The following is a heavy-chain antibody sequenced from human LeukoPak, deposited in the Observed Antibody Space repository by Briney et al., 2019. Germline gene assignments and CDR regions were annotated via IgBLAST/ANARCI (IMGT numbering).Heavy chain of an antibody. CDR3: LGAFDF. CDR2: ISSSSTYI. CDR1: GFIFSSYS. J-gene: IGHJ3*01. V-gene: IGHV3-21*01. Sequence: GGSLRLSCAASGFIFSSYSMSWVRQAPGKGLEWVSSISSSSTYIHYADSVKGRFTISRDNAQKSLYLQMNSLRVEDTAVYYCLGAFDFWGQGTMVTVSS.